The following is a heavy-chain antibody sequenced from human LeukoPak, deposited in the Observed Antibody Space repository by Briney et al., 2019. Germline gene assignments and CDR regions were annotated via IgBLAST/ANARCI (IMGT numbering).Heavy chain of an antibody. CDR1: GFTFSSYS. Sequence: PGGSLRLSCAASGFTFSSYSMNWVRQAPGKGLEWVSSISGSSSYIYYADSVKGRFTISRDNAKNSLYLQMNSLRAEDTAVYYCARDGYDYGDYSSVGYFDYWGQGTLVTVSS. CDR3: ARDGYDYGDYSSVGYFDY. J-gene: IGHJ4*02. CDR2: ISGSSSYI. D-gene: IGHD4-17*01. V-gene: IGHV3-21*01.